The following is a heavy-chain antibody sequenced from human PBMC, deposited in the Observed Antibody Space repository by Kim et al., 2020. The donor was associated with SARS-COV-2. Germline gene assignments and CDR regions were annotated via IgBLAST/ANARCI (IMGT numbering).Heavy chain of an antibody. CDR1: GGSVSSGSYY. D-gene: IGHD2-2*02. J-gene: IGHJ4*02. CDR3: ARAYCSFTSCYITLFDY. CDR2: IYYSGST. V-gene: IGHV4-61*01. Sequence: SETLSLTCTVSGGSVSSGSYYWSWIRQPPGKGLEWIGYIYYSGSTNYNPSLKSRVTISVDTSKNQFSLKLSSVTAADTAVYYCARAYCSFTSCYITLFDYWGQGTLVTVSS.